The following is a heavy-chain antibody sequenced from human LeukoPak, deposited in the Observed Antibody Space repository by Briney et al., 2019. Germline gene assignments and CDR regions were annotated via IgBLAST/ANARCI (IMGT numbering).Heavy chain of an antibody. CDR3: ARASGQAYYDILTGYAH. D-gene: IGHD3-9*01. J-gene: IGHJ4*02. CDR1: GGTFSSYA. Sequence: SVKVSCKASGGTFSSYAISWVRQAPGQGLEWMGGIIPIFGTANYAQKFQGRVTITADESTSSAYMELSSLRSEDTAVYYCARASGQAYYDILTGYAHWGQGTLVTVSS. CDR2: IIPIFGTA. V-gene: IGHV1-69*01.